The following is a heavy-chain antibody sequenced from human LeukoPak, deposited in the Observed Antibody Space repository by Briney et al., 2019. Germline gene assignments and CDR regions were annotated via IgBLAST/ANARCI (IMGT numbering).Heavy chain of an antibody. CDR3: ARGGYSSSFSDY. CDR1: GFTFSRYS. CDR2: ISSSSSYI. J-gene: IGHJ4*02. V-gene: IGHV3-21*01. D-gene: IGHD6-13*01. Sequence: PGGSLRLSCAASGFTFSRYSMNWVRQAPGQGLEWVSSISSSSSYIYYPDSVKGRFTISRDNAKNSLYLQMNSLRAEDTAVYYCARGGYSSSFSDYWGQGTLVTVSS.